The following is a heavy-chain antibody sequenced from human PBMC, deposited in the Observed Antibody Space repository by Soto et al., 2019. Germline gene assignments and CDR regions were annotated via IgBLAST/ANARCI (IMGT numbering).Heavy chain of an antibody. CDR2: IWYDGSNK. D-gene: IGHD6-13*01. V-gene: IGHV3-33*01. Sequence: QVQLVESGGGVVQPGRSLRLSCAASGFTFSNYGMHWVRQAPGKGLEWVAVIWYDGSNKYYADSVKGRFTISRDNSKNTLYLHMDRLRAEDTAVYFCARAAAGNSPFDYWGQGTLVTVSS. CDR1: GFTFSNYG. CDR3: ARAAAGNSPFDY. J-gene: IGHJ4*02.